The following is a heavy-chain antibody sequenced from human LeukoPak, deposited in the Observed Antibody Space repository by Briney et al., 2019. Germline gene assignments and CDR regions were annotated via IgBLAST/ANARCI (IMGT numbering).Heavy chain of an antibody. D-gene: IGHD1-26*01. CDR2: IKEDGSEK. J-gene: IGHJ4*02. CDR1: GFTFSSHW. V-gene: IGHV3-7*01. CDR3: ARGGRVGESPLPVDY. Sequence: PGGSLRLSCAASGFTFSSHWMSWVRQAPGKGLEWVANIKEDGSEKYYVDSVKGRFTISRDNAKNSLYLQMNSLRAEDTAVYYCARGGRVGESPLPVDYWGQGTLVTASS.